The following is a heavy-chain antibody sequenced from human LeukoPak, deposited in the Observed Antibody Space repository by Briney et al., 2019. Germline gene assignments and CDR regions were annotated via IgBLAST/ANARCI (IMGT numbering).Heavy chain of an antibody. Sequence: ASVKVSCKASGYTFTSYGISWVRQAPGQGLEWMGWISPYNGNTNYAQKLQGRVTMTTDTSTTTAYMEVRSLTSDDTAVYYCARDDGVAVAGTWGYWGQGTLVTVSS. D-gene: IGHD6-19*01. CDR3: ARDDGVAVAGTWGY. CDR2: ISPYNGNT. CDR1: GYTFTSYG. J-gene: IGHJ4*02. V-gene: IGHV1-18*01.